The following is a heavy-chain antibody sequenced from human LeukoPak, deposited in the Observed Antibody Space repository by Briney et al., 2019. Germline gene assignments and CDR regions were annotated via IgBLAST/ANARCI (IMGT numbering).Heavy chain of an antibody. CDR1: GYTFTGYY. D-gene: IGHD6-13*01. J-gene: IGHJ6*02. CDR3: ARDPQQQLGYYYYGMDV. CDR2: INPNSGGT. V-gene: IGHV1-2*02. Sequence: GASVKVSCKASGYTFTGYYMHWVRQAPGQGLEWMGWINPNSGGTNYAQKFQGRVTMTRDTSISTAYMELSRLRSDDTAVYYCARDPQQQLGYYYYGMDVWGQGTTVTVSS.